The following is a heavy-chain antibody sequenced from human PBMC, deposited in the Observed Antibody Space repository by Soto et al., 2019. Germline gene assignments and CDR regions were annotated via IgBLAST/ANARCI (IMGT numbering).Heavy chain of an antibody. Sequence: XTLSLPCAVSGXSLISIYHGAWILQSPGRGLEWISSIYHTGTTYYTPSLESSVTISVDKSKNQFSLSMSSLTSADSAVYFCARTDNVGYYQHFGQGNLGTVSS. J-gene: IGHJ1*01. D-gene: IGHD3-3*01. CDR1: GXSLISIYH. V-gene: IGHV4-38-2*01. CDR2: IYHTGTT. CDR3: ARTDNVGYYQH.